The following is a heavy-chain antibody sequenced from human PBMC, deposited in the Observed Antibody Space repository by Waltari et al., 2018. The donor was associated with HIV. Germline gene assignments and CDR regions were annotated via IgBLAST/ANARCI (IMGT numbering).Heavy chain of an antibody. J-gene: IGHJ6*02. CDR3: ARTIFGVMITSDFFYGMDV. CDR1: GFIFGDYA. Sequence: QEQLVESGGGVAQPGRSLRLSCSASGFIFGDYAMHWVRQAPGKGLAWVGLISFEGTKGYYGDPVEGRFTISRDNSKNTMSLQMNSLRSDDTALYYCARTIFGVMITSDFFYGMDVWGQGTTVTVS. V-gene: IGHV3-30*03. D-gene: IGHD3-3*01. CDR2: ISFEGTKG.